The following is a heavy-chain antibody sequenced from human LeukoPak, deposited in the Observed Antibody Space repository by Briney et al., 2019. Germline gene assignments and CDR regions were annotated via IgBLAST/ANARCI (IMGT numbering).Heavy chain of an antibody. V-gene: IGHV1-46*01. CDR3: AKSVGDTALVPDY. D-gene: IGHD5-18*01. J-gene: IGHJ4*02. CDR1: GYTFIRYY. Sequence: GASVKVSCTASGYTFIRYYMHWVRQAPGQGLEWMGIINPNGGTTRYAQKFQGRVTMTRDTSTSTVHMELSSLRSEDTAVYYCAKSVGDTALVPDYWGQGTLVTVSS. CDR2: INPNGGTT.